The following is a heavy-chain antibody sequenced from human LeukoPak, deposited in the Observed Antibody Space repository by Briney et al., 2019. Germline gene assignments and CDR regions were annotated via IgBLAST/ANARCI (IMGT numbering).Heavy chain of an antibody. J-gene: IGHJ4*02. CDR3: AKEGGYYDILSNPYYFDY. CDR1: GFTFSSYG. Sequence: PGGSLRLSCAASGFTFSSYGMHWVRQAPGKGLEWVAVISYDGSNKYYADSVKGRFTIYRDNSKNTLYLQMNSLRAEDTAVYYCAKEGGYYDILSNPYYFDYWGQGTLVTVSS. CDR2: ISYDGSNK. D-gene: IGHD3-9*01. V-gene: IGHV3-30*18.